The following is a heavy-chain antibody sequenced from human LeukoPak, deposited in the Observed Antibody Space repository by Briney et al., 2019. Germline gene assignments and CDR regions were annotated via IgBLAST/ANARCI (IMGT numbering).Heavy chain of an antibody. D-gene: IGHD3-3*01. V-gene: IGHV3-21*01. CDR3: AKGSKEVLFTRDHYMDV. CDR2: ISSSSSYI. Sequence: GGSLRLSCAASGFTFSSYSMNWVRQAPGKGLEWVSSISSSSSYIYYADSVKGRFTISRDNAKNSLYLQMNSLRAEDTAVYYCAKGSKEVLFTRDHYMDVWGKGTTVTISS. CDR1: GFTFSSYS. J-gene: IGHJ6*03.